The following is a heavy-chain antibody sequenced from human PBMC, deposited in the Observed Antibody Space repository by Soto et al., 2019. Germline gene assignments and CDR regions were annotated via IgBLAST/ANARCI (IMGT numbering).Heavy chain of an antibody. CDR3: ARHSKKTGDFDSSYGMDV. Sequence: PYKALSLNCFVFGGSMSPYYWSWIRQSPGKGLEWIANIYYRGNTNYNPSLESRVTISIDTSKNQFSLKLNSLTAADTAVYYCARHSKKTGDFDSSYGMDVWGQGPTVNVS. CDR2: IYYRGNT. CDR1: GGSMSPYY. V-gene: IGHV4-59*08. J-gene: IGHJ6*02. D-gene: IGHD7-27*01.